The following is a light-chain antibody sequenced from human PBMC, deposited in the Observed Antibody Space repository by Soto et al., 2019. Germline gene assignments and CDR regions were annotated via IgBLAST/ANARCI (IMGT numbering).Light chain of an antibody. CDR3: KQSRSFPLT. CDR1: QSVSSY. CDR2: AAS. V-gene: IGKV1-39*01. Sequence: EILMTQSPSAMAASVGDSVTITCGASQSVSSYLNWYQQKPGKAPKLLIYAASSLHSWVPSRFSGSGSGTDFSLTISSLQPEDFATYYCKQSRSFPLTFGGRTKVDIK. J-gene: IGKJ4*01.